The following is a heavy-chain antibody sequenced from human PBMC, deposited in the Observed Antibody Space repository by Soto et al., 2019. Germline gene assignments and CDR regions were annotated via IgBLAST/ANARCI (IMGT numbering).Heavy chain of an antibody. D-gene: IGHD6-13*01. CDR2: IYYSGST. CDR1: GGSIRSGSCC. V-gene: IGHV4-61*01. CDR3: ARVDSSSWYGPSYFDY. J-gene: IGHJ4*02. Sequence: TSETLSLTCTVSGGSIRSGSCCWIWNRQHPGKGLEWIGYIYYSGSTNYNPSLKSRVTISVDTSKNQFSLKLSSVTAADTAVYYCARVDSSSWYGPSYFDYWGQGTLVIVSS.